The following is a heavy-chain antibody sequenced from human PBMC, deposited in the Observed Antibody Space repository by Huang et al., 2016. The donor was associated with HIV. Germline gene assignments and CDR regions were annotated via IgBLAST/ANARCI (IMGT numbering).Heavy chain of an antibody. Sequence: QVQLVQSGAEVKKPGASVKVSCKASGYTFTSYYMHWVRQAPGQGLEWMGISHPRGGSTSYAQKFQGRVTMTRDTSTSTVYMELSSLRSEDTAMYYCARVDGYCSGGSCYGYYYYYGMDVWGQGTTVTVSS. D-gene: IGHD2-15*01. CDR1: GYTFTSYY. CDR2: SHPRGGST. CDR3: ARVDGYCSGGSCYGYYYYYGMDV. V-gene: IGHV1-46*01. J-gene: IGHJ6*02.